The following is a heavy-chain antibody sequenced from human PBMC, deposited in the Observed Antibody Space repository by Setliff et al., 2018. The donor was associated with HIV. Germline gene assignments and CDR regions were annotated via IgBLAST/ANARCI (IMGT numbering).Heavy chain of an antibody. CDR1: GFTFEDYG. D-gene: IGHD5-12*01. Sequence: GGSLRLSCAVSGFTFEDYGMSWVRQAPGKGLEWISYISSKRTSIYYADSVKGRFTISRDNDRNSLYLQMNGLRVEDTAVYYCARDPPGSGFHLDYWGQGTPVTVSS. V-gene: IGHV3-48*01. J-gene: IGHJ4*02. CDR2: ISSKRTSI. CDR3: ARDPPGSGFHLDY.